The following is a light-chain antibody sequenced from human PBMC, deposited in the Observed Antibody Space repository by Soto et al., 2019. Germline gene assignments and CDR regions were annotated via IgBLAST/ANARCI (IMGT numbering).Light chain of an antibody. Sequence: IVMTQSPATLSVSPGETASLSCRASQGAGNFLAWYQQKPGQAPRLLIYYISTRATGIPARFSGSGSGTEFTLTINSLQSEDSAVYYCQQHNQWPITFGQGTRLEI. CDR1: QGAGNF. J-gene: IGKJ5*01. CDR3: QQHNQWPIT. CDR2: YIS. V-gene: IGKV3D-15*01.